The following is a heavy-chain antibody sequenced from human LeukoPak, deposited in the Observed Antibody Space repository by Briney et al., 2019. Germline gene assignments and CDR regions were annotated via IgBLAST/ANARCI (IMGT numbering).Heavy chain of an antibody. CDR1: GGSISSSNW. J-gene: IGHJ6*03. CDR3: VREVLLHYHYMDV. CDR2: IYHSGST. V-gene: IGHV4-4*02. Sequence: SGTLSLTCAVSGGSISSSNWWSWVRQPPGKGLEWIGEIYHSGSTNYNPSLKSRVTISVDKSKNQFSLKLSSVTAADTAVYYCVREVLLHYHYMDVWGKGTTVTVSS.